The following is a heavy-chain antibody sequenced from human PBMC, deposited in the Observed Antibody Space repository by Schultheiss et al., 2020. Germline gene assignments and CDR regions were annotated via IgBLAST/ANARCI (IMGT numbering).Heavy chain of an antibody. D-gene: IGHD3-10*01. Sequence: GGSLRLSCAASGFTFSSYGMHWVRQAPGKGLEWVAVIWYDGSNKYYADSVKGRFTISRDNSKNTLYLQMNSLRAEDTAVYYCAKDYYGSGSYSPALDYWGQGTLVTVSS. J-gene: IGHJ4*02. V-gene: IGHV3-30*02. CDR3: AKDYYGSGSYSPALDY. CDR2: IWYDGSNK. CDR1: GFTFSSYG.